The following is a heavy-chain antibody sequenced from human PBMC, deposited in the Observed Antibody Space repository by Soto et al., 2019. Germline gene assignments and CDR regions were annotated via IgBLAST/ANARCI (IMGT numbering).Heavy chain of an antibody. CDR3: AKGGYYDSSGPQGWFDP. CDR1: GFTFSSYA. CDR2: ISGSGGST. J-gene: IGHJ5*02. D-gene: IGHD3-22*01. Sequence: PGGSLRLSCAASGFTFSSYAMSWVRQAPGKGLEWVSAISGSGGSTYYADSVKGRFTISRDNSKNTLYLQMNSLRAEDTAVYYCAKGGYYDSSGPQGWFDPWGQGTLVTVSS. V-gene: IGHV3-23*01.